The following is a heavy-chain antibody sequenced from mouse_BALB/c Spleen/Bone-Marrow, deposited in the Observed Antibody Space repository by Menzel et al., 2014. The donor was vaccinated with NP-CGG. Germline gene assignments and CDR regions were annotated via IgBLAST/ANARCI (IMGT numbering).Heavy chain of an antibody. D-gene: IGHD1-1*01. Sequence: DVKLVESGGGLVQPGESLKLSCESTEYEFPSHDMSWVRKTPEKRLELVAAINSDGGSTCYPDTMERRFIISRDNSKKTLYLQMSSLRSEDTAFYYCARHGDYYGSSLFAYWGQGTLVTVSA. CDR3: ARHGDYYGSSLFAY. V-gene: IGHV5-2*01. J-gene: IGHJ3*01. CDR1: EYEFPSHD. CDR2: INSDGGST.